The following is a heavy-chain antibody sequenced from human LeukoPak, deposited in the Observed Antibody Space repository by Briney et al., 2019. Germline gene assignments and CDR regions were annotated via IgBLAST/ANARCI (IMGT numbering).Heavy chain of an antibody. CDR1: GFTFSNYG. V-gene: IGHV3-30*03. J-gene: IGHJ4*02. CDR3: AREDYYDNY. Sequence: PGRSLRLSCAASGFTFSNYGMHWVRQAPGKGLEWVAVISNDGSNKYYADSVKGRFTISRDNSKNTLYLQMSSLRAEDTALYYCAREDYYDNYWGQGTLVTVSS. CDR2: ISNDGSNK. D-gene: IGHD3-22*01.